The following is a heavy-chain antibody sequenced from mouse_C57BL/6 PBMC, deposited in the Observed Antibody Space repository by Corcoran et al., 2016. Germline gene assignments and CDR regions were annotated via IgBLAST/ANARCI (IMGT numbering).Heavy chain of an antibody. CDR2: IYPGSGNT. CDR1: GYTFTDYY. CDR3: AKGGVLLRDSYFDY. Sequence: QVQLKQSGAELVRPGASVKLSCKASGYTFTDYYINWVKQRPGQGLEWIARIYPGSGNTYYNEKFKGKATLTAEKSSSTAYMQLSSLTSEDSAVYFCAKGGVLLRDSYFDYWGQGTTLTVSS. J-gene: IGHJ2*01. V-gene: IGHV1-76*01. D-gene: IGHD1-1*01.